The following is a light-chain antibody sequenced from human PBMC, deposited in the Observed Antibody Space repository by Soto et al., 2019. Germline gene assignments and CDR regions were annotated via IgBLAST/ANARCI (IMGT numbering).Light chain of an antibody. Sequence: EIVLTQSPATLSLSPGERATLSCRASQSVDTYLAWFQQKPGQSPRLLIYDASKRASGLPARFSGSGSGTDFTLTISSLEPEDLAVYYCQQRSLWPWTFGQGTQVEIK. J-gene: IGKJ1*01. CDR3: QQRSLWPWT. CDR2: DAS. CDR1: QSVDTY. V-gene: IGKV3-11*01.